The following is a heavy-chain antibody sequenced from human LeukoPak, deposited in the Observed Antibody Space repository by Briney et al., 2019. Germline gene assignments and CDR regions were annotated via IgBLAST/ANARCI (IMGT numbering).Heavy chain of an antibody. J-gene: IGHJ4*02. D-gene: IGHD3-10*01. Sequence: EASVKVSCKASGYTFTSHGISWVRQAPGQGLEWMGWISAYNGNTNYAQKLQGRVTMTTDTSTSTAYMELRSLRSDDTAVYYCARGLWFGESASFDYWGQGTLVTVSS. V-gene: IGHV1-18*01. CDR1: GYTFTSHG. CDR2: ISAYNGNT. CDR3: ARGLWFGESASFDY.